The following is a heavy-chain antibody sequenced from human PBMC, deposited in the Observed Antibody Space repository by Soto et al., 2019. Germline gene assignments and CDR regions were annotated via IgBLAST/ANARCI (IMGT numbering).Heavy chain of an antibody. CDR2: IYYSGST. CDR3: ARGGGYYYDSSGYYYVCYFDY. J-gene: IGHJ4*02. CDR1: GGSISSGGYY. D-gene: IGHD3-22*01. V-gene: IGHV4-31*03. Sequence: SETLSLTCTVSGGSISSGGYYWSWIRQHPGKGLEWIGYIYYSGSTYYNPSLKSRVTISVDTSKNQFSLKLSSMTAADTAVYYCARGGGYYYDSSGYYYVCYFDYWGQGTLVTVSS.